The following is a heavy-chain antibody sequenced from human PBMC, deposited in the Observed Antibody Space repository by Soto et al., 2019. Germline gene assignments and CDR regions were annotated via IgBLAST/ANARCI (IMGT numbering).Heavy chain of an antibody. CDR1: GGSFSGYY. V-gene: IGHV4-34*01. Sequence: QVQLQQWGAGLLKPSETLSLTCAVYGGSFSGYYWSWIRQPPGKGLEWIGEINHSGSTNYNPSLKSRVTIAVDTSKNQFSLKLSSVTAADTAVYYCARARWLLNGPFDYWGQGTLVTVSS. CDR3: ARARWLLNGPFDY. D-gene: IGHD2-15*01. J-gene: IGHJ4*02. CDR2: INHSGST.